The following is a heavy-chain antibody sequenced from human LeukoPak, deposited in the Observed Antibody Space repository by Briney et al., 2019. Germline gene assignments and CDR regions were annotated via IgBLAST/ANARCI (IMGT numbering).Heavy chain of an antibody. CDR2: ISGSDDGT. V-gene: IGHV3-23*01. CDR1: GFTFSTYA. D-gene: IGHD6-19*01. J-gene: IGHJ4*02. Sequence: GGSLRLSCAASGFTFSTYAMSWVRQIPGKGLEWVSAISGSDDGTYYADSVKGRFTISRDNSENTLYLQMNSLRAEDTAMYYCATDSSPAFWGQGTLVTVSS. CDR3: ATDSSPAF.